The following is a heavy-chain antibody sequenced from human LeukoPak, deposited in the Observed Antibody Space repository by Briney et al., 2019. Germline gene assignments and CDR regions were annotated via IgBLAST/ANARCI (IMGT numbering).Heavy chain of an antibody. CDR1: GFTFSSYW. J-gene: IGHJ4*02. CDR2: INSDGSST. CDR3: ARKGEQWSPFDY. Sequence: GGSLRLSCAASGFTFSSYWMHWVRQAPGKGLVWVSRINSDGSSTSYADSVKGRFTISRDNAKNTLYLQMNSLRAEDTAVYYCARKGEQWSPFDYWGQGTLVTVSS. D-gene: IGHD1/OR15-1a*01. V-gene: IGHV3-74*01.